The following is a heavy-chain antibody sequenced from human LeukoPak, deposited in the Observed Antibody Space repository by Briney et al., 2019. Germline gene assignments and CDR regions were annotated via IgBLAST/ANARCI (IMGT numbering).Heavy chain of an antibody. D-gene: IGHD3-9*01. Sequence: PSETLSLTCAVYGGPFSGYYWSWIRQPPGKGLEWIGEINQSGSTNYNPSLKSRVTISVDTSKNQFSLKLSSVTAADTAVYYCARHAYYDILTGYYGSSAPSYYFDYWGQGTLVTVSS. CDR1: GGPFSGYY. V-gene: IGHV4-34*01. CDR3: ARHAYYDILTGYYGSSAPSYYFDY. CDR2: INQSGST. J-gene: IGHJ4*02.